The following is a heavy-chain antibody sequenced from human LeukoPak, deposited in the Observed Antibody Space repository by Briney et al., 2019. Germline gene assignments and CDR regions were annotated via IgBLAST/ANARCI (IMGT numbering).Heavy chain of an antibody. D-gene: IGHD3-9*01. CDR3: ARQRGDILTGYYMPRGFDY. CDR2: ISSSGSTI. J-gene: IGHJ4*02. CDR1: GFTFSSYE. V-gene: IGHV3-48*03. Sequence: GGSLRLSCAASGFTFSSYEMTWVRQAPGKGLEWVSYISSSGSTIYYADSVKGRFTISGDNAKNSLYLQMNSPRAEDTAVYYCARQRGDILTGYYMPRGFDYWGQGTLVTVSS.